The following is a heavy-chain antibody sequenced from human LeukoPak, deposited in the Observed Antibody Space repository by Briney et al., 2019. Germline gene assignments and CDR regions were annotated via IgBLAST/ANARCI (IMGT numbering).Heavy chain of an antibody. CDR2: ISAYNGNT. D-gene: IGHD2-2*01. CDR1: GYTFTSYG. Sequence: ASVKVSCKASGYTFTSYGISWVRQAPGQGLAWMGWISAYNGNTNYAQKLQGRVTMTTDTSTSTAYMELRSLRSDDTAVYYCARDKAVRYQLLLDYFDYWGQGTLVTVSS. CDR3: ARDKAVRYQLLLDYFDY. J-gene: IGHJ4*02. V-gene: IGHV1-18*01.